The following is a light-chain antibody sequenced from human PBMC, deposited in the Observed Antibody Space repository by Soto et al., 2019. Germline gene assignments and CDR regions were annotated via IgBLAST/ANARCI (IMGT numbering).Light chain of an antibody. CDR3: QQYNNWPPIT. CDR2: GAS. V-gene: IGKV3-15*01. Sequence: EIGWTQPPATRSLSPGSSAPLSCRASQSVSSYLAWYQQKPGQAPRLLIYGASTRATGIPARFSGSGSGTEFTLTISSLQSEDFAVYYCQQYNNWPPITFGQGRRLEIK. CDR1: QSVSSY. J-gene: IGKJ5*01.